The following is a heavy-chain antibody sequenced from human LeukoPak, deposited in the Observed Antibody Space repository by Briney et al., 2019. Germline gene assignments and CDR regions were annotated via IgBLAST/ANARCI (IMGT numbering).Heavy chain of an antibody. V-gene: IGHV1-69*13. CDR2: IIPIFGTA. CDR3: ARQSGYSYGPRFDY. Sequence: SVKVSCTASGGTFSIYAISWVRQAPGQGLEWMGGIIPIFGTANYAQKFQGRVTITADESTSTAYMELSSLRSEDTAVYYCARQSGYSYGPRFDYWGQGTLVTVSS. D-gene: IGHD5-18*01. CDR1: GGTFSIYA. J-gene: IGHJ4*02.